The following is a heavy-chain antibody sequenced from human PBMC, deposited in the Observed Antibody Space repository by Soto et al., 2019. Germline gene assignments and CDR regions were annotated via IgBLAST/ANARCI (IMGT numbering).Heavy chain of an antibody. CDR3: ARVLLRYFDWSPSGAFDI. CDR1: GYTFTSYG. CDR2: ISAYNGNT. V-gene: IGHV1-18*01. J-gene: IGHJ3*02. Sequence: ASVKVSCKASGYTFTSYGISWVRQAPGQGLEWMRWISAYNGNTNYAQKLQGRVTMTTDTSTSTAYMELRSLRSDDTAVYYCARVLLRYFDWSPSGAFDIWGQGTMVTVSS. D-gene: IGHD3-9*01.